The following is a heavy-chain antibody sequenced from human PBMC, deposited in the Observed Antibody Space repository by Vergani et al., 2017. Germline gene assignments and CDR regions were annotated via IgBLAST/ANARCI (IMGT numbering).Heavy chain of an antibody. CDR1: GFTFDDYG. CDR2: INWNGGST. J-gene: IGHJ4*02. Sequence: EVQLVESGGGVVRPGGSLRLSCAASGFTFDDYGMSWVRQAPGKGLEWVSGINWNGGSTSYADSVKGRFTISRDNAKNSLYLQMNSLRAEDTALYYCARERNAYYDFWSGYYTQYYFDYWGQGTLVTVSS. V-gene: IGHV3-20*04. CDR3: ARERNAYYDFWSGYYTQYYFDY. D-gene: IGHD3-3*01.